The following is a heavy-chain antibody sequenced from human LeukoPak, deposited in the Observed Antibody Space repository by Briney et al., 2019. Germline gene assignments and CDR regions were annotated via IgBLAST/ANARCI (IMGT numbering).Heavy chain of an antibody. CDR3: ARQYEDGVVRDYYYYMDV. Sequence: SVKVSCKASGGTFSSYAISWVRQAPGQGLEWMGRIIPILGIANYAQKFQGRVTITADKSTSTAYMELSSLRSEDTAVYYCARQYEDGVVRDYYYYMDVWGKGTTVTVSS. CDR2: IIPILGIA. CDR1: GGTFSSYA. V-gene: IGHV1-69*04. D-gene: IGHD2-15*01. J-gene: IGHJ6*03.